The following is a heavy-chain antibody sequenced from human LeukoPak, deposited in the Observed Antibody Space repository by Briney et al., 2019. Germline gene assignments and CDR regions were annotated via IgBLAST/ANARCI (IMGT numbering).Heavy chain of an antibody. D-gene: IGHD2-2*01. Sequence: SETLSLTCTVSGGSISSYYWSWIRQPPGKGLEWIGYIYYSGSTNYSPSLKSRVTISVDTSKNQFSLKLSSVTAADTAVYYCARHGLHCSSTSCSNWFDPWGQGTLVTVSS. CDR3: ARHGLHCSSTSCSNWFDP. V-gene: IGHV4-59*08. CDR2: IYYSGST. J-gene: IGHJ5*02. CDR1: GGSISSYY.